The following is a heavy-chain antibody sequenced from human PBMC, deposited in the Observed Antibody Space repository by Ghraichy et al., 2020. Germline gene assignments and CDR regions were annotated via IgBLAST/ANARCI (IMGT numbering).Heavy chain of an antibody. Sequence: SETLSLTCTVSGGSISSSTYYWGWIRQPPGKGLEWIGSIYYRGRTYYNASLKSRVTISVDTSKNQFSLKLSSVTAADTAIYYCAKHVRPYYYDSSGYYTYAFDIWGQVTMVTVSS. CDR3: AKHVRPYYYDSSGYYTYAFDI. CDR2: IYYRGRT. CDR1: GGSISSSTYY. D-gene: IGHD3-22*01. V-gene: IGHV4-39*01. J-gene: IGHJ3*02.